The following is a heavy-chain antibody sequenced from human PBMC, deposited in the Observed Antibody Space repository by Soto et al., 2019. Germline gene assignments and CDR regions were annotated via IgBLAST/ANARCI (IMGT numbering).Heavy chain of an antibody. CDR2: VYYSGST. D-gene: IGHD6-19*01. CDR3: ARHPTFSGWEYYFDY. Sequence: PSETLSLTCTVSGDSVSSSNYYWGWIRQPPGKGLEWIGSVYYSGSTYYNPSLKSRVTMSVDTSKNQFSLMLSSVTAADAAVYYCARHPTFSGWEYYFDYWGQGTPVTVSS. J-gene: IGHJ4*02. V-gene: IGHV4-39*01. CDR1: GDSVSSSNYY.